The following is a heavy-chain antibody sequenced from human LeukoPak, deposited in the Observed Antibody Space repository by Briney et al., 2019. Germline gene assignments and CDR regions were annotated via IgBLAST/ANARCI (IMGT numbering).Heavy chain of an antibody. Sequence: PSETLSLTCAVYGGSFSGYYWSWIRQPPGKGLEWIGEINHSGSTNYNPSLKSRVTISVDTSKNQFSLKLSSVTAADTAVYYCASGGLIAVAGYYYYYYMDVWGKGTTVTISS. CDR1: GGSFSGYY. J-gene: IGHJ6*03. D-gene: IGHD6-19*01. CDR2: INHSGST. V-gene: IGHV4-34*01. CDR3: ASGGLIAVAGYYYYYYMDV.